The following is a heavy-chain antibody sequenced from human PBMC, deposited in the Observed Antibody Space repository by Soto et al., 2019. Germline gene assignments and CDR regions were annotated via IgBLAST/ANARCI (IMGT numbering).Heavy chain of an antibody. CDR2: IHSVDGNT. J-gene: IGHJ4*02. CDR3: ARDEEY. CDR1: GHPFNTYK. V-gene: IGHV1-3*01. Sequence: APVKVSCKASGHPFNTYKIHWVRQAPGQGLEWLGWIHSVDGNTKYSERLQGRVTITWDTSASTAYMELTSLTSEDTAVYYCARDEEYWGQGALVTVPS.